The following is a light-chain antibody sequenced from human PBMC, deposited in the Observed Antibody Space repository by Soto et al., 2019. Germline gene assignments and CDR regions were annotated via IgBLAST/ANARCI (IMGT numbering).Light chain of an antibody. CDR3: QQVGSSPIT. V-gene: IGKV3-20*01. Sequence: EIVLTQSPGTLSLSPGERATLSCRASQSVNRSYLVWYQQRPGQAPRLLIYGASSRATGIPDRFSGSASGADFPLTISRLEPEDFAVYYCQQVGSSPITFGQGTRLEMK. J-gene: IGKJ5*01. CDR2: GAS. CDR1: QSVNRSY.